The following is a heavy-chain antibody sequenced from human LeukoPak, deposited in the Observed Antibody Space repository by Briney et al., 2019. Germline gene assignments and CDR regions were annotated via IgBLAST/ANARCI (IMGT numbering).Heavy chain of an antibody. CDR1: GFTFSSYS. V-gene: IGHV3-21*01. D-gene: IGHD5-18*01. CDR2: ISSNI. CDR3: ARGNTAMVTL. J-gene: IGHJ4*02. Sequence: PGGSLRLSCAASGFTFSSYSMNWVRQAPGKGLEWVSSISSNIYYADSLKGRFTISRDNAKNSLYLQMNSLRAEDTAVYYCARGNTAMVTLWGQGTLVTVSS.